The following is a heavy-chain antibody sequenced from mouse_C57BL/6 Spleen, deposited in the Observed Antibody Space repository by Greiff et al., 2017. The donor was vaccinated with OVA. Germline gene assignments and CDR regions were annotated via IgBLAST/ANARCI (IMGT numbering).Heavy chain of an antibody. Sequence: QVQLQQSGPELVKPGASVKISCKASGSAFSSSWMNWVKQRPGKGLEWIGRIYPGDGDTNYNGKFKGKATLTADKSSSTAYMQLSSLTSEDSAVYFGARGCIDSDPDYWGQGTTLTFSS. D-gene: IGHD2-12*01. J-gene: IGHJ2*01. CDR3: ARGCIDSDPDY. CDR1: GSAFSSSW. CDR2: IYPGDGDT. V-gene: IGHV1-82*01.